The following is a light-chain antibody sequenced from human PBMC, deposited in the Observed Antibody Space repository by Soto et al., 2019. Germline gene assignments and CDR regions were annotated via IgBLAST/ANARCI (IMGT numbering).Light chain of an antibody. CDR2: WAS. CDR1: QDILYSSTNKSY. CDR3: QQYYDTPS. J-gene: IGKJ1*01. V-gene: IGKV4-1*01. Sequence: DIVMTQSPDSLAVSLGERATINCRSSQDILYSSTNKSYLAWYQQRPGQPPKLLIYWASMRESGVPDRISGSGSGTDFTLTISSLQADDVAVYFCQQYYDTPSFGQGTKVEIK.